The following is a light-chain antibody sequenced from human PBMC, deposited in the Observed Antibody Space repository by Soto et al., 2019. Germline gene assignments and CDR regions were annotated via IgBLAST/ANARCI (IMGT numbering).Light chain of an antibody. CDR2: GAS. CDR3: QQYGSSPFT. J-gene: IGKJ3*01. CDR1: QSVSRSY. V-gene: IGKV3-20*01. Sequence: NGLTQSRGTRSWSIGEEGTGCGWSSQSVSRSYLAWYQQKPGQAPRLLIYGASSRATGIPDKYSGRGSRTDFTPTISRLEPEDFAVHYCQQYGSSPFTFGPGTKVDIK.